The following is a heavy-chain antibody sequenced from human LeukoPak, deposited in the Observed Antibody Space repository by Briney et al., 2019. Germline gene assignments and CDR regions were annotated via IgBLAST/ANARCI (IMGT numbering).Heavy chain of an antibody. CDR2: ISSSSSYI. Sequence: GGSLRLSCAASGFTFSSYSMNWVRQAPGKGLEWVSSISSSSSYIYYADSVKGRFTISRDNAKNSLYLQMNSLRAEDTAVYYCARSRGYSGYDFRSSFAAGDYWGQGTLVTVSS. CDR1: GFTFSSYS. V-gene: IGHV3-21*01. CDR3: ARSRGYSGYDFRSSFAAGDY. J-gene: IGHJ4*02. D-gene: IGHD5-12*01.